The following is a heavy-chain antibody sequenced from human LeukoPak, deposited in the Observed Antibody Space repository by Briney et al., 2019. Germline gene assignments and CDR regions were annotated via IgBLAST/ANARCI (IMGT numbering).Heavy chain of an antibody. J-gene: IGHJ6*02. Sequence: GGSLRLSCAASGFTSSSYSMNWVRQAPGKGLEGVSYISTSSSTIYYADSVKGRFTTSRDNTKNSLYLQMSSLRAEDTAAYYCARDKGSWYGMDVSGQGTTVSVSS. CDR1: GFTSSSYS. CDR2: ISTSSSTI. CDR3: ARDKGSWYGMDV. D-gene: IGHD6-13*01. V-gene: IGHV3-48*04.